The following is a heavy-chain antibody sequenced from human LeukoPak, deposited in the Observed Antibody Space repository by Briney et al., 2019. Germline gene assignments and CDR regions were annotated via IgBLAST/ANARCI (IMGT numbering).Heavy chain of an antibody. J-gene: IGHJ4*02. V-gene: IGHV1-69*05. D-gene: IGHD3-10*01. Sequence: GASVKVSCKASGGTFSSYAISWVRQAPGQGLEWMGGIIPIFGTANYAQKFQGRVTITTDESTSTAYMELSSLRSEDTAVYYCASMGFGELGTMADYWGQGTLVTVSS. CDR2: IIPIFGTA. CDR3: ASMGFGELGTMADY. CDR1: GGTFSSYA.